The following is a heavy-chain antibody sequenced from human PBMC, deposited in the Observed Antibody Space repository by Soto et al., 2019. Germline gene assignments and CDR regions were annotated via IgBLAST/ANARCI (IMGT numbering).Heavy chain of an antibody. D-gene: IGHD6-25*01. CDR2: INQGGSEK. J-gene: IGHJ1*01. CDR3: ARDLVSGQVGYFQH. V-gene: IGHV3-7*04. CDR1: GFTFSTYW. Sequence: EVQLVESGGGLVQPGGSLRLSCAASGFTFSTYWMTWVRQAPGKGLEWVANINQGGSEKYYVDSVRGRFTISRDNAKNSLHIQMNSLSAEDTAVYYCARDLVSGQVGYFQHWGQGTLITVSS.